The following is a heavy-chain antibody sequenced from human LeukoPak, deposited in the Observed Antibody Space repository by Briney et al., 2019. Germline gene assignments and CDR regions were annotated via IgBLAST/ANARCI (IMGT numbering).Heavy chain of an antibody. D-gene: IGHD3-10*01. Sequence: ASVKVSCKTSGGTFSSYAINWVRQAPGQGLEWTGGIIPIFATGNHAQKFQGRVTITADESTSTAYMELSSLRSDDTAVYYCARGLYDSITYGLGNWGQGTLVTVSS. CDR3: ARGLYDSITYGLGN. J-gene: IGHJ4*02. CDR1: GGTFSSYA. CDR2: IIPIFATG. V-gene: IGHV1-69*13.